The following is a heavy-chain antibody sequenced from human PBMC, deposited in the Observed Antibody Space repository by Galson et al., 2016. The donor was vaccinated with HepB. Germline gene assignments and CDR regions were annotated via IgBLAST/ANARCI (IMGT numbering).Heavy chain of an antibody. CDR3: TRDPDTSSKVDV. D-gene: IGHD5-18*01. CDR2: IDSSGRPL. V-gene: IGHV3-11*01. CDR1: GFTFIAHY. J-gene: IGHJ6*02. Sequence: SLRLSCAASGFTFIAHYMSWIRQAPGQGLEWISYIDSSGRPLYYADSVKGRFTISRDNVRNTLYLGMNGLRDEDTAIYYCTRDPDTSSKVDVWGQGTTVIVSS.